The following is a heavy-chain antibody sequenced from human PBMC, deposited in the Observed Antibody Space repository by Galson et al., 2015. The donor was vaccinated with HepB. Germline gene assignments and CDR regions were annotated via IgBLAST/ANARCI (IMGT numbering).Heavy chain of an antibody. J-gene: IGHJ3*02. CDR2: IYYSGST. Sequence: SETLSLTCTVSGGSISSYYWSWIRQPPGKGLEWIGYIYYSGSTNYNPSLKSRVTISVDTSKNQFSLKLSSVTAADTAVYYCARGLRDNWNDEGAFDIWGQGTMVTVSS. CDR1: GGSISSYY. CDR3: ARGLRDNWNDEGAFDI. D-gene: IGHD1-1*01. V-gene: IGHV4-59*01.